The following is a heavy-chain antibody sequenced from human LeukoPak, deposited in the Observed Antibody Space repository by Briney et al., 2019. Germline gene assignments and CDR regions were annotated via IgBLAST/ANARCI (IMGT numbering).Heavy chain of an antibody. V-gene: IGHV4-34*01. CDR2: VYHSGST. CDR1: GGSFSGYY. J-gene: IGHJ6*03. CDR3: AIYSYGTRGYYYYYMDV. Sequence: PSETLSLTCAVYGGSFSGYYWSWIRQPPGKGLEWIGEVYHSGSTNYSPSLKSRVTLSVDKSKNQFSLRLSSVTAADTAVYYCAIYSYGTRGYYYYYMDVWGKGTTVTISS. D-gene: IGHD5-18*01.